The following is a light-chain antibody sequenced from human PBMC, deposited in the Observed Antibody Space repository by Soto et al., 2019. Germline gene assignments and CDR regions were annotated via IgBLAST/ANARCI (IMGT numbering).Light chain of an antibody. Sequence: QSVLTQPPSASGTPGQRVTISCSGSSSNIGSNYVYWYQQLPGTAPKLLIYRNNQRPSAVPDRFSGSKSGTSASLAISGLRSEDEADYYCAAWDDSLSGGVFGGGTKLTVL. CDR2: RNN. CDR1: SSNIGSNY. CDR3: AAWDDSLSGGV. J-gene: IGLJ3*02. V-gene: IGLV1-47*01.